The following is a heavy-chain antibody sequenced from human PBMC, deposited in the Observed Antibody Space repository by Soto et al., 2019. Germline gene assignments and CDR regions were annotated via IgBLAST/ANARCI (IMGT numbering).Heavy chain of an antibody. D-gene: IGHD2-21*02. CDR3: AEAYCGGDCYWYYFDY. J-gene: IGHJ4*02. CDR2: IIPIFGTA. V-gene: IGHV1-69*13. CDR1: GGTFSSYA. Sequence: ASVKVSCKASGGTFSSYAISWVRQAPGQGLEWMGGIIPIFGTANYAQKFQGRVTITADESTSTAYMELSSLRSEDTAVYYCAEAYCGGDCYWYYFDYWGQGTLVTVSS.